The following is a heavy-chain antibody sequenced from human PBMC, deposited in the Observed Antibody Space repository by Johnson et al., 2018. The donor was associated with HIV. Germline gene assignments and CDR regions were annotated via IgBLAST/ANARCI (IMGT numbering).Heavy chain of an antibody. D-gene: IGHD1-26*01. Sequence: QVQLVESGGGLVQPGGSLRLSCAASGFTFSSYGMHWVRQAPGKGLAWVAVISYDGSNKYYTDSVKGRFTISRDNSKNTLYLQMNSLRAEDTAVYYCAKDGMGGNYWYAFDIWGQGTMVTVSS. J-gene: IGHJ3*02. V-gene: IGHV3-30*18. CDR1: GFTFSSYG. CDR2: ISYDGSNK. CDR3: AKDGMGGNYWYAFDI.